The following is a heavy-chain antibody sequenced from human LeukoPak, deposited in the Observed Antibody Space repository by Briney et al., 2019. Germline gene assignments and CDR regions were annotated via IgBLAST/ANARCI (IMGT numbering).Heavy chain of an antibody. D-gene: IGHD2-8*02. CDR1: GFTFSSYE. J-gene: IGHJ6*02. CDR2: ISSSGSIT. CDR3: TRVQAGRSGLMDV. V-gene: IGHV3-48*03. Sequence: PGGSLRLSCAASGFTFSSYEMNWVRQAPGKGLEWLAYISSSGSITYYADSVKGRFTISRDNAKNSVYLQMNSLTAEDTALYYCTRVQAGRSGLMDVWGRGTTVTVSS.